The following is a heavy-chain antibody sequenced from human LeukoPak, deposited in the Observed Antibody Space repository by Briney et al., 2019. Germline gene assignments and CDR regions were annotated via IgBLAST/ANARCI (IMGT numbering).Heavy chain of an antibody. CDR2: IFSNGDT. J-gene: IGHJ5*02. Sequence: GGSLRLSCAASGVTVSNNYMNWVRQAPGKGLEWVSLIFSNGDTHYADSVKGRFTISRDSSKNTLYLQMNSLRAEDTAIYYCARDPPAAAINTYAWGQGTLVTASS. D-gene: IGHD6-13*01. CDR1: GVTVSNNY. V-gene: IGHV3-66*01. CDR3: ARDPPAAAINTYA.